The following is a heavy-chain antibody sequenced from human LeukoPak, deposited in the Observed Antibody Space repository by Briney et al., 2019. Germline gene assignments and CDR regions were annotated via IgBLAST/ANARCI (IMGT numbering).Heavy chain of an antibody. CDR1: GFTFSNYG. CDR3: AKDTAATVTTFDY. J-gene: IGHJ4*02. D-gene: IGHD4-17*01. Sequence: GGSLRLSCAASGFTFSNYGMNWVRQAPGKGLEWVSGITGSGGNTYYADSVKGRFTISRDNSKNTMYLQMNSLRAEDTAVYYCAKDTAATVTTFDYWGQGTLVTVSS. CDR2: ITGSGGNT. V-gene: IGHV3-23*01.